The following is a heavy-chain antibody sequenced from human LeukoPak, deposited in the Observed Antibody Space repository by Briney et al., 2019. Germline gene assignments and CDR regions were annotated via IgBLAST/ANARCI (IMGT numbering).Heavy chain of an antibody. Sequence: ASVKVSCKASGYTFTDYGITWVRQAPGQGLEWMGWINPHGGGTNYAQKFQGRVAMTRDTSISTAYIELSRLRSDDTAVYYCARDVRIAVAAPDYWGQGTLVTVSS. V-gene: IGHV1-2*02. CDR3: ARDVRIAVAAPDY. D-gene: IGHD6-19*01. J-gene: IGHJ4*02. CDR1: GYTFTDYG. CDR2: INPHGGGT.